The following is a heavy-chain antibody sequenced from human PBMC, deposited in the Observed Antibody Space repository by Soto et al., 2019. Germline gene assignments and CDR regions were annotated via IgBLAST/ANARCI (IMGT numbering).Heavy chain of an antibody. Sequence: QVQLVQSGGEVKKPGASVRVSCKASGYTFNSYGISWVRQAPGQGLEWMGWLNTYNGNTNYAQKVQGRFSMTTDTSTSTAYLELRSLGSDDTAVYYCARDALYSTSGDRRFDPWGQGTLVTVSS. V-gene: IGHV1-18*01. CDR3: ARDALYSTSGDRRFDP. CDR1: GYTFNSYG. J-gene: IGHJ5*02. CDR2: LNTYNGNT. D-gene: IGHD6-6*01.